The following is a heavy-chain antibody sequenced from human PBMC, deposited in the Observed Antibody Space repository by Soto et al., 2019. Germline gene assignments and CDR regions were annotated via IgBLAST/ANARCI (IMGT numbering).Heavy chain of an antibody. CDR3: ARDRLVRGVINHPYNWFDP. CDR1: GGSSSNISCY. D-gene: IGHD3-10*01. J-gene: IGHJ5*02. Sequence: TSETQCLTCTVAGGSSSNISCYWVWLNQPPGKGLEWIGSIYYSGSTYYNPSLKSRVTISVDTSKNQFSLKLSSVTAADTAVYYCARDRLVRGVINHPYNWFDPWGQGTLVTVSS. V-gene: IGHV4-39*02. CDR2: IYYSGST.